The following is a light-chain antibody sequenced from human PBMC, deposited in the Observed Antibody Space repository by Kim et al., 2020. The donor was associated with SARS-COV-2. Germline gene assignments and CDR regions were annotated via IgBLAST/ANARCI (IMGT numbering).Light chain of an antibody. CDR1: QSVSNNY. Sequence: EIVLTQSPGTLSLSPGERATLSCRASQSVSNNYLAWYQQKPGQAPRLLIYGASSRATGIPDRFSGSGSGTDFTLTISTLQPEDFGTYYCQQGYSTFGQGTKLEI. V-gene: IGKV3-20*01. J-gene: IGKJ2*01. CDR2: GAS. CDR3: QQGYST.